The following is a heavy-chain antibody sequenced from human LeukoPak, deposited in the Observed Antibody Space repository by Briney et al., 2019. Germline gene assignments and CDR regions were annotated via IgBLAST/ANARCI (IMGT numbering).Heavy chain of an antibody. CDR1: GGSVSSGSYY. CDR2: IYYSGST. V-gene: IGHV4-39*01. Sequence: SETLSLTCTVSGGSVSSGSYYWSWIRQPPGKGLEWIGYIYYSGSTYYNPSLKSRVTISVDTSKNQFSLKLSSVTAADTAVYYCARQRRYYDSSAYYFDYWGQGTLVTVSS. D-gene: IGHD3-22*01. J-gene: IGHJ4*02. CDR3: ARQRRYYDSSAYYFDY.